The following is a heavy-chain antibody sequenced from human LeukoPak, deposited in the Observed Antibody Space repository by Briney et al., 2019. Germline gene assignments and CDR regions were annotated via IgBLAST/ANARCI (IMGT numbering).Heavy chain of an antibody. V-gene: IGHV1-69*05. CDR1: GDTFSTYA. D-gene: IGHD3-22*01. J-gene: IGHJ4*02. CDR3: AVTYYYDSSPTW. Sequence: SLKVSCKASGDTFSTYAISWVRQAPGQGLEWMGGSIPIFGTAKYAQKFQGRVTIITDESTSTAYMELSSLRSEDTAVYYCAVTYYYDSSPTWWGQGTLVTVSS. CDR2: SIPIFGTA.